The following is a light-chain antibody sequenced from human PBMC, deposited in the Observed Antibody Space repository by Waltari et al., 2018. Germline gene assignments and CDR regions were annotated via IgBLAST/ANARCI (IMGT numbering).Light chain of an antibody. CDR2: GAS. CDR1: QAITNY. J-gene: IGKJ3*01. Sequence: DIQMTQSPSAMSASVGDRVTITCQGSQAITNYLAWFQQKPGKAPKRLIYGASTLQSGVPSRFSGSRSGTEFTLTISSLQPEDFATYYCLQYKSYPFTFGPGTKVDMK. CDR3: LQYKSYPFT. V-gene: IGKV1-17*03.